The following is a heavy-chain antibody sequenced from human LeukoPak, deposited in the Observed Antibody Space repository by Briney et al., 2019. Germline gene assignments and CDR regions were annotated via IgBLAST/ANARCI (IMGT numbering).Heavy chain of an antibody. D-gene: IGHD6-19*01. J-gene: IGHJ5*02. CDR2: INPNGGST. Sequence: ASVKVSCKASGYTFTSYDINWVRQATGQGLEWMGIINPNGGSTSYAQKFRGRVTMTRDTSTSTVYMELSSLKSEDTAVYYCAREKDNSGWKNWIDPWGEGTLVTVSS. V-gene: IGHV1-46*01. CDR1: GYTFTSYD. CDR3: AREKDNSGWKNWIDP.